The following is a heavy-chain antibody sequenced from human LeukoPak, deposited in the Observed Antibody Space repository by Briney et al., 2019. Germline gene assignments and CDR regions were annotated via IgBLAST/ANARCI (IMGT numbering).Heavy chain of an antibody. Sequence: SETLSLTCTVSGGSISSSSYYWSWIRQPPGKGLEWIGYIYYSGSTNYNPSLKSRVTISVDTSKNQFSLKLSSVTAADTAVYYCARGSRDTAMPAFDYWGQGTLVTVSS. CDR3: ARGSRDTAMPAFDY. CDR2: IYYSGST. V-gene: IGHV4-61*01. D-gene: IGHD5-18*01. CDR1: GGSISSSSYY. J-gene: IGHJ4*02.